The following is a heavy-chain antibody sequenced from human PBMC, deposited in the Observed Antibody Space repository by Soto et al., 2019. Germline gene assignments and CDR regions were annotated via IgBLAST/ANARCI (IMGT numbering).Heavy chain of an antibody. CDR3: ARDRGEYTSSWFWYFSH. CDR1: GASISSFN. V-gene: IGHV4-4*07. Sequence: SETLSLTCSVSGASISSFNWNWVRQPAGKGPEWVGRLNIAGTVNYNPSLKSRITMSMDTSKNQISLHLRSVTAADTAIYYCARDRGEYTSSWFWYFSHWGHGTLVTVSS. J-gene: IGHJ2*01. D-gene: IGHD6-13*01. CDR2: LNIAGTV.